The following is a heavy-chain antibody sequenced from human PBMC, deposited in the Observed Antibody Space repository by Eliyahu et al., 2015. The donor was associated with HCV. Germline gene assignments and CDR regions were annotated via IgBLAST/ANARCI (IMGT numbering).Heavy chain of an antibody. CDR1: GFSPSTSGVG. V-gene: IGHV2-5*02. CDR3: AHKGTTTFDY. D-gene: IGHD1-1*01. CDR2: TRWDGDK. Sequence: QITLKESGPALVKPTQTLTLTCTFSGFSPSTSGVGVGWIRQPPGKALEWLALTRWDGDKRYSPSLKSRLTITKDTSKNQVVLTLTNMDPVDTATYYCAHKGTTTFDYWGQGTLVTVSS. J-gene: IGHJ4*02.